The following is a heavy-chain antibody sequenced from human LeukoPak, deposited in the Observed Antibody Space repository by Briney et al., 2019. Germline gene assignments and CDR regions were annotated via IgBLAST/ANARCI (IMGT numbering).Heavy chain of an antibody. CDR2: ISGSGGST. D-gene: IGHD3-10*01. CDR3: AKLPGFGELLDYFDY. V-gene: IGHV3-23*01. J-gene: IGHJ4*02. CDR1: GFTFSAYS. Sequence: GGSLRLSCAASGFTFSAYSMNWVRQAPGKGLEWVSAISGSGGSTYYADSVKGRFTISRDNSKNTLYLQMNSLRAEDTAVYYCAKLPGFGELLDYFDYWGQGTLVTVSS.